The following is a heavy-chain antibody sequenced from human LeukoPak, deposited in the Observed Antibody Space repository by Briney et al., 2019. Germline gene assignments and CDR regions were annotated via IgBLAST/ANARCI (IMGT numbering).Heavy chain of an antibody. CDR1: GGSISSYY. D-gene: IGHD3-10*01. Sequence: SETLSLTCTVSGGSISSYYWSWIRKPPGKVLEWIGYIYYSGSTNYNPSLKSRVTISVGTSKNQFSLKLSSVTAADTAVYYCARDSPYYYGSGSATYYMDVWGKGTTVTISS. CDR2: IYYSGST. V-gene: IGHV4-59*01. CDR3: ARDSPYYYGSGSATYYMDV. J-gene: IGHJ6*03.